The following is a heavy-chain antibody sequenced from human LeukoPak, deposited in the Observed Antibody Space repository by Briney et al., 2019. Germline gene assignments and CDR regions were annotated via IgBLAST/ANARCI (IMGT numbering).Heavy chain of an antibody. J-gene: IGHJ4*02. CDR2: INPNSGGT. Sequence: ASVKVSCKASGYTFTSYGISWVRQAPGQGLEWMGWINPNSGGTNYAQKFQGRVTMTRDTSISTAYMELSRLRSDDTAVYYCAGTNRELVTGFDYWGQGTLVTVSS. CDR3: AGTNRELVTGFDY. CDR1: GYTFTSYG. V-gene: IGHV1-2*02. D-gene: IGHD6-6*01.